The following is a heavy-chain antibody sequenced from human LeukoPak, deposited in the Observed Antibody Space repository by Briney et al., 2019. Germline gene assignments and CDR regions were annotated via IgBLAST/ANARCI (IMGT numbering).Heavy chain of an antibody. J-gene: IGHJ4*02. CDR1: GGSISSSSYY. CDR2: IYYSGST. D-gene: IGHD1-1*01. V-gene: IGHV4-39*01. CDR3: AINSENWNQDY. Sequence: SETLSLTCTVSGGSISSSSYYWGWIRQPPGKGLEWIGSIYYSGSTYYNPSLKSRVTISVDTSKNQFSLKLSSVTAADTAVYYCAINSENWNQDYWGQGTLVTVSS.